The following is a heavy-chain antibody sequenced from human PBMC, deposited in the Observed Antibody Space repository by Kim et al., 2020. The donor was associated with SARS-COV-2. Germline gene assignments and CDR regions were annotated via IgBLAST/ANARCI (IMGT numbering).Heavy chain of an antibody. D-gene: IGHD1-20*01. J-gene: IGHJ5*02. CDR3: AREVTSHYKA. Sequence: GGSLRLSCAASGFTFSSYEMNWVRQAPGKGLEWVSFISHGGSTTYYEDSVKGRFTISRDNAKKTLYLQMNSLRAEDTAIYYCAREVTSHYKAWGKGTLGTLSS. CDR2: ISHGGSTT. CDR1: GFTFSSYE. V-gene: IGHV3-48*03.